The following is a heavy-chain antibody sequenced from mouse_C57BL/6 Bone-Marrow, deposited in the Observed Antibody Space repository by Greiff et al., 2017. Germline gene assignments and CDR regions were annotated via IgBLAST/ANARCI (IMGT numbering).Heavy chain of an antibody. CDR1: GYTFTDYN. J-gene: IGHJ2*01. CDR2: INPNNGGT. D-gene: IGHD1-1*01. V-gene: IGHV1-22*01. CDR3: ARPLLLRFDY. Sequence: VQLQQSGPELVKPGASVKMSCKASGYTFTDYNMHWVKQSHGKSLEWIGYINPNNGGTSYNQKFKGKATLTVNQSSSTAYMELRSLTWEDSAVYYCARPLLLRFDYWGQGTTLTVSS.